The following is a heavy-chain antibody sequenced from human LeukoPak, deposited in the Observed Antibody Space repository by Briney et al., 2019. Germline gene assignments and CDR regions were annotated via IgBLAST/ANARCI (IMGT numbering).Heavy chain of an antibody. CDR3: ARGITMIVVVMYY. CDR1: GLIFSSYG. Sequence: PGGSLRLSCAASGLIFSSYGMHWVCQAPGKGLEWVAVISYDGSNKYYADSVKGRFTISGDNSKNTLYLQMNSLRAEDTAVYYCARGITMIVVVMYYWGQGTLVTVSS. D-gene: IGHD3-22*01. J-gene: IGHJ4*02. CDR2: ISYDGSNK. V-gene: IGHV3-30*03.